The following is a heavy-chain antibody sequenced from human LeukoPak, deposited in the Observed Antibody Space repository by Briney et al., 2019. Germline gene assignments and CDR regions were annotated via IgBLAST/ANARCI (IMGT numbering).Heavy chain of an antibody. CDR1: GGSISSSSYY. V-gene: IGHV4-39*01. Sequence: PSETLSLTCTVSGGSISSSSYYWGWIRQPPGKGLEWIGSIYYRGSTYYNPSLKSRVTISVDTSKNQFSLKLSSVTAADTAVYYCARGLGYDFWSGYYPRGWFDPWGQGTLVTVSS. CDR2: IYYRGST. D-gene: IGHD3-3*01. J-gene: IGHJ5*02. CDR3: ARGLGYDFWSGYYPRGWFDP.